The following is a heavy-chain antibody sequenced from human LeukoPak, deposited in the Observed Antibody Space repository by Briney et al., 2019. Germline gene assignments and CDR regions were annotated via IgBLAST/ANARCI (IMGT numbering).Heavy chain of an antibody. J-gene: IGHJ5*02. CDR1: GFTFSSYW. Sequence: PGGSLRLSCAASGFTFSSYWMSWVRQAPGKGLEWVANIKKDGSEKYYVDSVKGRFTISRDNAKTSLYLQMNSLRAEDTAVYYCARDSLLLYYYDSSGYSNWFDPWGQGTLVTVSS. CDR3: ARDSLLLYYYDSSGYSNWFDP. D-gene: IGHD3-22*01. CDR2: IKKDGSEK. V-gene: IGHV3-7*01.